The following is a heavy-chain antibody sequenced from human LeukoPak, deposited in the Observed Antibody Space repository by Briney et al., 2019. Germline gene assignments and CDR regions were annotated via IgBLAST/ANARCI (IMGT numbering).Heavy chain of an antibody. Sequence: SETLSLTCTVSGGSISSGGYYWSWIRQPPGKGLEWIGYIYHSGSTYYNPSLKSRVTISVDRSKNQFSLKLSSVTAADTAVYYCARDTSFDVATTPRFFDYWGQGTLVTVSS. D-gene: IGHD5-12*01. CDR1: GGSISSGGYY. V-gene: IGHV4-30-2*01. J-gene: IGHJ4*02. CDR3: ARDTSFDVATTPRFFDY. CDR2: IYHSGST.